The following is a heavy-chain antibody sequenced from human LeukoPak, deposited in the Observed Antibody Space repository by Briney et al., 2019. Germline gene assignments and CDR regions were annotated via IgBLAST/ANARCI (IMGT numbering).Heavy chain of an antibody. CDR3: AREVVAVPAAGNNWFDP. V-gene: IGHV1-2*02. D-gene: IGHD2-2*01. CDR1: GYTFTGYY. Sequence: ASVKVSCKASGYTFTGYYMHWVRQAPGQGLEWMGWINPNSGGTNYAQKFQVRVTMTRDTSISTAYMELSRLRSDDTAVYYCAREVVAVPAAGNNWFDPWGQGTLVTVSS. J-gene: IGHJ5*02. CDR2: INPNSGGT.